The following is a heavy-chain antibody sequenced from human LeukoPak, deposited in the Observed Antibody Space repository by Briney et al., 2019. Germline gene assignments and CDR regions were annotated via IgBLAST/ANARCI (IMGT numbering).Heavy chain of an antibody. CDR1: GFTVSSNY. D-gene: IGHD3-22*01. CDR2: IYSGGST. Sequence: GGSLRLSCAASGFTVSSNYMSWVRQAPGKGLEWVSVIYSGGSTYYADSVKGRFTISRDNSKNTLYLQMNSLRAEDTAVYYCARLMIDYYYMDVWGKGTTVTISS. J-gene: IGHJ6*03. CDR3: ARLMIDYYYMDV. V-gene: IGHV3-53*01.